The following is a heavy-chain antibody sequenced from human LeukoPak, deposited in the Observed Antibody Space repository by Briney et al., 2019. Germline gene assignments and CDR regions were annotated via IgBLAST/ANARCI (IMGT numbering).Heavy chain of an antibody. CDR3: AKGDYGDYTAFDI. Sequence: GGSLRLSCAASGFTFDDYAMHWVRQAPGKGLEWVSGTSWNSGSIGYADSVKGRFTISRDNANNSLYLQMNSLRAEDMALYYCAKGDYGDYTAFDIWGQGTMVTVSS. CDR2: TSWNSGSI. V-gene: IGHV3-9*03. J-gene: IGHJ3*02. D-gene: IGHD4-17*01. CDR1: GFTFDDYA.